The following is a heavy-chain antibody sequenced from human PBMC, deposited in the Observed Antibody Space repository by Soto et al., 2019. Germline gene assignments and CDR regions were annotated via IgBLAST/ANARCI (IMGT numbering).Heavy chain of an antibody. D-gene: IGHD2-2*01. CDR1: GYTFTSYG. CDR2: ISAYNGNT. Sequence: ASVKVSCKASGYTFTSYGISWVRQAPGQGLEWMGWISAYNGNTNYAQKLQGKVTMTTDTSTSTAYMELRSLRSDDTAVYYCARATLSEQYLRGFDPWGQGILVIVSS. J-gene: IGHJ5*02. CDR3: ARATLSEQYLRGFDP. V-gene: IGHV1-18*04.